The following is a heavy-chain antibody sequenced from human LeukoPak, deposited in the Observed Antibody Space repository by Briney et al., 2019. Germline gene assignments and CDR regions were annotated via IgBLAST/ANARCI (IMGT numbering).Heavy chain of an antibody. CDR2: IWYDGSSK. CDR3: ARDDGGDWNYDY. V-gene: IGHV3-33*08. Sequence: GGSLRLSCVASGFPFSSYWMTWVRQAPGKGLEWVAVIWYDGSSKYYADSVKGRFTISRDNSKNTLYLQMNSLRAEDTAVYFCARDDGGDWNYDYWGQGTLVTVSS. CDR1: GFPFSSYW. J-gene: IGHJ4*02. D-gene: IGHD1-7*01.